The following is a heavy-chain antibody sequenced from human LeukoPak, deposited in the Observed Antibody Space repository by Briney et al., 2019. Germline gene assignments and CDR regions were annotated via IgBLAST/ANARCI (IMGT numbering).Heavy chain of an antibody. CDR3: AREDQPRGTFDY. J-gene: IGHJ4*02. V-gene: IGHV3-7*05. CDR1: GFTFSNYW. D-gene: IGHD2-15*01. CDR2: IKQDGSEK. Sequence: GGSLRLSCAASGFTFSNYWMSWVHQAPGKGLEWVANIKQDGSEKYYVDSVKGRFTISRDNAKNSLYLRMNSLRAEDTALYYCAREDQPRGTFDYWGQGILVTVSS.